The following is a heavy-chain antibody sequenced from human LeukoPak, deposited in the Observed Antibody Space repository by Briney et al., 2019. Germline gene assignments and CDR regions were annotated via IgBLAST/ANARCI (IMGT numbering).Heavy chain of an antibody. V-gene: IGHV3-30-3*01. CDR3: ARDGYSSGWPIDY. Sequence: SCKASGGTFSSYAMHWVRQAPGKGLEWVAVISYDGSNKYYADSVKGRFTISRDNSKNTLYLQMNSLRAEDTAVYYCARDGYSSGWPIDYWGQGTLVTVSS. D-gene: IGHD6-19*01. CDR2: ISYDGSNK. CDR1: GGTFSSYA. J-gene: IGHJ4*02.